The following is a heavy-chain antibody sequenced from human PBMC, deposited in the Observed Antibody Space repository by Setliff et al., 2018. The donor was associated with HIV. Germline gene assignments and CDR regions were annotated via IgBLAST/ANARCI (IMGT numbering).Heavy chain of an antibody. CDR3: ARVPGGAGTTSD. D-gene: IGHD1-7*01. CDR1: GYTFTSYA. Sequence: ASVKASCKASGYTFTSYAMHWVRQAPGQRLEWMGWINAGNGNTKYSQMFQDRVTITRNTSANTAYMDLSSLRSEDTAVYFCARVPGGAGTTSDWGQGTLVTVSS. J-gene: IGHJ4*02. V-gene: IGHV1-3*01. CDR2: INAGNGNT.